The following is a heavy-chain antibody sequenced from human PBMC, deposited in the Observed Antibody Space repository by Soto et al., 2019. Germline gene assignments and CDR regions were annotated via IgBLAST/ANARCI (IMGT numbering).Heavy chain of an antibody. Sequence: ASVKVSCKASGYSFTSYYIHWVRQAPGQGLEWMGIINPSGGSTGYAQKFQGRVTMTRDTSTSTVYMELSSLRSEDTAVYYCARYGYRTDGYFGCWGLGTLVTVSS. CDR2: INPSGGST. CDR3: ARYGYRTDGYFGC. D-gene: IGHD5-18*01. J-gene: IGHJ4*02. V-gene: IGHV1-46*01. CDR1: GYSFTSYY.